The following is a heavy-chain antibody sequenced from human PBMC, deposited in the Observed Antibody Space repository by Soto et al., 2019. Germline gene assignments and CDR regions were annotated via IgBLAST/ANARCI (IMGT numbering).Heavy chain of an antibody. CDR1: GFTFSSYS. V-gene: IGHV3-21*01. J-gene: IGHJ3*02. D-gene: IGHD1-1*01. Sequence: EVQLVESGGGLVKPGGSLRLSCAASGFTFSSYSMNWVRQAPGKGLEWVSSISSSSSYIYYADSVKGRFTISRDNAKNSLYLQMNSLRAEDTAVYYCAREYNWNVWAFDIWGQGTMVTVSS. CDR2: ISSSSSYI. CDR3: AREYNWNVWAFDI.